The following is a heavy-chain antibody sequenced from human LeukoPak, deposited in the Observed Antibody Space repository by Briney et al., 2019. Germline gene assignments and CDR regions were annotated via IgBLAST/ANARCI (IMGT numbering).Heavy chain of an antibody. J-gene: IGHJ4*02. CDR1: GFPFSSYS. CDR3: AKDRTGTTDY. V-gene: IGHV3-23*01. Sequence: GGSLRLSCAASGFPFSSYSMNWVRQAPGKGLEWVSALSGSGGSTYYADSVKGRFTISRDNSKNTLYLQMNSLRAEDTAVYYCAKDRTGTTDYWGQGTLVTVSS. D-gene: IGHD1-1*01. CDR2: LSGSGGST.